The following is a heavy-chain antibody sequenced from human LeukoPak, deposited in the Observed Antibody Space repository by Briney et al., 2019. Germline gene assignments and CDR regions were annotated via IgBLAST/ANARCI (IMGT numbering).Heavy chain of an antibody. J-gene: IGHJ4*02. V-gene: IGHV3-9*01. CDR3: AKAEGYYYDSSGYSPFDY. Sequence: GRSLRLSCAASGFTFDDYAMPRVRQAPGKGLEWVSGISWNSGSIGYADSVKGRFTISRDNAKNSLYLQMNSLRAEDTALYYCAKAEGYYYDSSGYSPFDYWGQGTLVTVSS. D-gene: IGHD3-22*01. CDR1: GFTFDDYA. CDR2: ISWNSGSI.